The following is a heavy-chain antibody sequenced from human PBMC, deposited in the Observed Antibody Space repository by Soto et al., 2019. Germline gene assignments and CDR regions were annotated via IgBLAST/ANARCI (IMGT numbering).Heavy chain of an antibody. CDR2: IWYDGSNK. J-gene: IGHJ4*02. CDR1: GFTFSSYG. CDR3: TRSGGGYGSFDY. V-gene: IGHV3-33*01. Sequence: QVQLVESGGGLVQPGWSLRLSCAASGFTFSSYGMHWVRQAPGKGLEWVAVIWYDGSNKYYADSVKGGFTISRDISKNTQYLQINSLRAEYTALYFGTRSGGGYGSFDYWGQGTLVPVSS. D-gene: IGHD5-12*01.